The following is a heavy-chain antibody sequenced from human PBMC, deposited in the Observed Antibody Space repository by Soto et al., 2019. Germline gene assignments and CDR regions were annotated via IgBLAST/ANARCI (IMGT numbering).Heavy chain of an antibody. J-gene: IGHJ5*02. D-gene: IGHD1-1*01. V-gene: IGHV4-31*03. CDR2: IYYSGST. CDR1: GGSISSGGYY. CDR3: ARGNWSWPPNWFDP. Sequence: QVQLQESGPGLVKPSQTLSLTCTVSGGSISSGGYYWSWIRQHPGKGLEWIGYIYYSGSTYYNPSLKSRVTISLDTSKNQFSLKLKSVTAADTAVYYCARGNWSWPPNWFDPWGQGTLVTVSS.